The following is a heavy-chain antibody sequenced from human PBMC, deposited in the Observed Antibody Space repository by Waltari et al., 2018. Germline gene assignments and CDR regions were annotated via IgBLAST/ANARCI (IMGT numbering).Heavy chain of an antibody. CDR1: GGSFSGYY. J-gene: IGHJ2*01. Sequence: QVQLQPWGAGLLKPSETLSLTCAVYGGSFSGYYWSWLRQPPGRGLEWIGEINHSGSTNYNPALKSRVTISGETSKNQFSLRLGSVTAAYTAVYYCARGRVIAARPHRWGYFDLWGRGTLVTVSS. CDR2: INHSGST. CDR3: ARGRVIAARPHRWGYFDL. D-gene: IGHD6-6*01. V-gene: IGHV4-34*01.